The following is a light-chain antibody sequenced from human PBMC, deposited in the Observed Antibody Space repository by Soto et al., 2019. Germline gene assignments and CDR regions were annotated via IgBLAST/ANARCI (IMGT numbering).Light chain of an antibody. CDR3: NSYTSSTTLPYV. CDR2: EIS. J-gene: IGLJ1*01. Sequence: QSVLTQPASVSGSPGQSITISCTGSSSDVGGYDYVSWYQQHPGKAPKLIIYEISHRPLGVSNRFSGSKSGNTASLTISGLQAEDEADYYCNSYTSSTTLPYVFGTGTKVTV. CDR1: SSDVGGYDY. V-gene: IGLV2-14*03.